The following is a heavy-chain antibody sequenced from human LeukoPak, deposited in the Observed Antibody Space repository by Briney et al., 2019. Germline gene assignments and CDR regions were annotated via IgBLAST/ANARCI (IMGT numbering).Heavy chain of an antibody. D-gene: IGHD5-18*01. Sequence: GGSLRLSCAASGFTFSRYAMIWVRQAPGKGLDWVSAISGSSGSTYYADSVKGRFTISRDNSKNTLYLQMDSLRAEDTAVYYCAKDPDSYDHYWGQGTLVTVSS. V-gene: IGHV3-23*01. CDR1: GFTFSRYA. J-gene: IGHJ4*02. CDR2: ISGSSGST. CDR3: AKDPDSYDHY.